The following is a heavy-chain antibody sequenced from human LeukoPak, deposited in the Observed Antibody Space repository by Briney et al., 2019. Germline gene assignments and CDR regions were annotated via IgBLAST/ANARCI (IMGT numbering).Heavy chain of an antibody. CDR2: IYYSGNT. V-gene: IGHV4-39*07. Sequence: SETLSLTCTVSGGSISSIGYYWGWIRQPPGKGLEWIGSIYYSGNTYYIPSLNSRLTISQDTSNNQFSLTLSSVTAADTAIYYCARDKGHFDVDYWGQGILVTVSS. CDR3: ARDKGHFDVDY. D-gene: IGHD3-9*01. J-gene: IGHJ4*02. CDR1: GGSISSIGYY.